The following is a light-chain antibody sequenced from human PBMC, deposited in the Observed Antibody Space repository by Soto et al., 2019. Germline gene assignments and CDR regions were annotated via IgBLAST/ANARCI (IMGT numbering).Light chain of an antibody. J-gene: IGKJ1*01. CDR1: QDITNN. V-gene: IGKV1-16*02. CDR2: AAS. CDR3: QQYDNYPWT. Sequence: IQMTQSPSSVSASVGGRVTITCRASQDITNNLAWLQQTPGKAPKSLIYAASSLHSGVPSKFSGSGSGTEFTLTISSLQPEDLGTYYCQQYDNYPWTFGQGTKVEIK.